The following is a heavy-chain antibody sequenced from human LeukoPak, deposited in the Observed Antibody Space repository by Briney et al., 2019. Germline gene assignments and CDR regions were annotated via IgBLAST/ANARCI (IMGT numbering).Heavy chain of an antibody. CDR3: ARGAGYCSGGSCYYYYYYMDV. Sequence: GGSLRLSCAASGFTFSDYYMTWIRQAPGKGLEWVSYISRSGNTIYYADSLKGRFTISRDNAKTSLYLQMNSLRAEDTAVYYCARGAGYCSGGSCYYYYYYMDVWGKGTTVTVSS. V-gene: IGHV3-11*01. CDR2: ISRSGNTI. D-gene: IGHD2-15*01. J-gene: IGHJ6*03. CDR1: GFTFSDYY.